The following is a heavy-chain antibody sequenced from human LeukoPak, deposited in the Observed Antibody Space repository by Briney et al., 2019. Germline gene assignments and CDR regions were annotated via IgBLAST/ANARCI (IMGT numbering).Heavy chain of an antibody. V-gene: IGHV1-69*13. CDR1: GGTFSSYA. J-gene: IGHJ4*02. Sequence: ASVKVSCKASGGTFSSYAISWVRQAPGQGLEWMGGIIPIFGTANYAQKFQGRVTIAADESTSTAYMELSSLRSEDTAVYYCARAPHDSSGYYPYYFDYWGQGTLDTVSS. D-gene: IGHD3-22*01. CDR2: IIPIFGTA. CDR3: ARAPHDSSGYYPYYFDY.